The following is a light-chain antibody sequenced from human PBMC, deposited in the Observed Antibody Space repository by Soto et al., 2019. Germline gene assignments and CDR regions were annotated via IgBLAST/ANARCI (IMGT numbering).Light chain of an antibody. CDR3: QQYYSTPYT. V-gene: IGKV4-1*01. Sequence: DIVMTQSPDSLAVSLGERATINCKSSQSVLYSSNNKNYLAWYQQKSGQPPKLLIYWASTRESGVPDRFSGSGSEADFTLTISSLQAEDVAVYYCQQYYSTPYTFGQGTKLEIK. CDR2: WAS. J-gene: IGKJ2*01. CDR1: QSVLYSSNNKNY.